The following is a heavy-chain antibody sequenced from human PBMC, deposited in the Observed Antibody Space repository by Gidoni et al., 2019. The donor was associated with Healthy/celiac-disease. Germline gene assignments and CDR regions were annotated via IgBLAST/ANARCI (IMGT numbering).Heavy chain of an antibody. J-gene: IGHJ4*02. Sequence: EVQLVESGVGLVQPGGSLRLSCAAYGFTFSSYWMSWVRQAPGKGLEWVANIKQDGSEKYYVDSVKGRFTISRDNAKNSLYLQMNSLRAEDKAVYYCAREGLDFWSGYYNDYWGQGTLVTVSS. D-gene: IGHD3-3*01. CDR3: AREGLDFWSGYYNDY. CDR2: IKQDGSEK. V-gene: IGHV3-7*01. CDR1: GFTFSSYW.